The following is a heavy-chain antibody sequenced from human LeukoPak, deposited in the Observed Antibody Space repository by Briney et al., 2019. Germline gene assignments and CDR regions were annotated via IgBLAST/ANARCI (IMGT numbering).Heavy chain of an antibody. Sequence: SETLSLTCTVSGGSISSGGYYWSWIRQHPGKGLEWIGYIYYSGSTYYNPSLKSRVTISVDTSKNQFSLKLSSVTAADTAVYYCAREGYYYGSGSQKIAWFDPWGQGTLVTVSS. V-gene: IGHV4-31*03. CDR1: GGSISSGGYY. D-gene: IGHD3-10*01. CDR3: AREGYYYGSGSQKIAWFDP. J-gene: IGHJ5*02. CDR2: IYYSGST.